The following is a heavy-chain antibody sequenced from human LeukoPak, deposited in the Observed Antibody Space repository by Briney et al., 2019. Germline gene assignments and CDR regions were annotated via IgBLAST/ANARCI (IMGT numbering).Heavy chain of an antibody. V-gene: IGHV3-33*01. CDR2: IWHDGSHK. J-gene: IGHJ4*02. CDR3: ARSQDCGELDY. D-gene: IGHD4-17*01. Sequence: GGSLRLSCAASGFTFSTYGMHWVRQAPGKGLEWVTVIWHDGSHKDYADSVKGRFTISRDNSKNTLYLQMNSLRAEDTAVYYCARSQDCGELDYWGQGTLVTVSS. CDR1: GFTFSTYG.